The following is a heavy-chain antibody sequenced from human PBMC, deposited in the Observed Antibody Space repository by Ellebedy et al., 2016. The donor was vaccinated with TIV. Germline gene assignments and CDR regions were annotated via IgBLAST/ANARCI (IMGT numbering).Heavy chain of an antibody. V-gene: IGHV3-30-3*01. Sequence: GGSLRLSCAASGFTFSSFAMYWVRQAPGKGLEWVTIIAYDGSNKFHADSVEGRFTISRDNSNNTLYLQMNSLRGEDTAVYYCAREGVEAGMDLWGQGTTVTVS. CDR3: AREGVEAGMDL. CDR1: GFTFSSFA. CDR2: IAYDGSNK. J-gene: IGHJ6*02.